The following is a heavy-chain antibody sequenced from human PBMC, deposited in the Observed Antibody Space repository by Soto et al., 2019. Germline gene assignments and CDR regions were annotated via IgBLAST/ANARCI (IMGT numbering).Heavy chain of an antibody. Sequence: SETLSLTCAVYGGSFSGYYWSWIRQPPGKGLEWIGEINHSGSTNYNPSLKGRVTISVDTSKNQFSLKLSSVTAADTAVYYCARGPTVLGYCSGGSCWTSFQHWGQGTLVTVSS. V-gene: IGHV4-34*01. J-gene: IGHJ1*01. D-gene: IGHD2-15*01. CDR1: GGSFSGYY. CDR3: ARGPTVLGYCSGGSCWTSFQH. CDR2: INHSGST.